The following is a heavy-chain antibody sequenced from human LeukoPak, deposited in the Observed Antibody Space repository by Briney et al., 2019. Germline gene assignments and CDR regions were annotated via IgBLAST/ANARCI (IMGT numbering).Heavy chain of an antibody. CDR1: GFTFSDYY. V-gene: IGHV3-11*04. Sequence: GGSLRLSCAASGFTFSDYYMSWIRQAPGKGLEWVSYISSSGSTIYYADSVKGRFTISRDNAKNSLYLQMNSLRAEDTAVYYCASRGALYCSSTSCAFDIWGQGTMVTVFS. D-gene: IGHD2-2*01. J-gene: IGHJ3*02. CDR2: ISSSGSTI. CDR3: ASRGALYCSSTSCAFDI.